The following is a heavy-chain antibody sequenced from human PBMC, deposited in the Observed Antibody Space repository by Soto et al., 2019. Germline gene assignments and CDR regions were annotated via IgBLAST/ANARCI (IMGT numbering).Heavy chain of an antibody. J-gene: IGHJ4*02. CDR1: GFTFSNAW. D-gene: IGHD6-6*01. CDR3: AKATTKYSSSSFGTSHFDY. V-gene: IGHV3-23*01. Sequence: PGGSLRLSCAASGFTFSNAWMSWVRQAPGKGLEWVSAISGSGGSTYYADSVKGRFTISRDNSKNTLYLQMNSLRAEDTAVYYCAKATTKYSSSSFGTSHFDYWGQGTLVTVSS. CDR2: ISGSGGST.